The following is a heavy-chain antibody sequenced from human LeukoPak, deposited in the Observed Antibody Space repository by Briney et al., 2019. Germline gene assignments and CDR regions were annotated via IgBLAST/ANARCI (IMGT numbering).Heavy chain of an antibody. CDR1: GFTLSNYW. CDR2: IKQDESEK. J-gene: IGHJ4*02. V-gene: IGHV3-7*05. Sequence: PGGSLRLSCTASGFTLSNYWMSWVRQTPEKGLEWVANIKQDESEKVYVDSVKGRFTISRDNAKSSLYLQMNSLRAEDTAVYYCARGMIRGVMDDYWGQGTLVTVSS. CDR3: ARGMIRGVMDDY. D-gene: IGHD3-10*01.